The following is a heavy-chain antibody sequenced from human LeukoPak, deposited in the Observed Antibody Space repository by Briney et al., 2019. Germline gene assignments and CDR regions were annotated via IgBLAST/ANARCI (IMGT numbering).Heavy chain of an antibody. V-gene: IGHV4-59*08. CDR2: IYYSGST. CDR3: ASRLGYSSSWYYGMDV. J-gene: IGHJ6*02. D-gene: IGHD6-13*01. CDR1: GGSTSSYY. Sequence: SETLSLTCTVSGGSTSSYYWSGIRQPPGKGLEWIGYIYYSGSTNYNPSLKSRVTISVDTSKNQFSLNLSSMTAADTAVYYCASRLGYSSSWYYGMDVWGQGTTVTVSS.